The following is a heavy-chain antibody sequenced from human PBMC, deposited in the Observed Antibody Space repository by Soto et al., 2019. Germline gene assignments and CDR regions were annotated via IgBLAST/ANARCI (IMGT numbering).Heavy chain of an antibody. CDR1: GGTFSSYA. CDR2: IIPIFGTA. D-gene: IGHD6-13*01. J-gene: IGHJ6*02. CDR3: ARVRVMDSRRCYYYYGMDV. V-gene: IGHV1-69*13. Sequence: SVKVSCKASGGTFSSYAISWVRQAPGQGLEWMGGIIPIFGTANYAQKFQGRVTITADESTSTAYMELSSLRSEDTAVYYCARVRVMDSRRCYYYYGMDVWGQGTTVTVSS.